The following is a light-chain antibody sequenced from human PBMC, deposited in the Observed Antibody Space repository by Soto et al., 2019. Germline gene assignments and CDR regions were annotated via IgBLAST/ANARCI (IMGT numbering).Light chain of an antibody. CDR2: DVS. J-gene: IGLJ3*02. CDR3: ISYAGSSIWV. V-gene: IGLV2-8*01. Sequence: QSALTQPPSASGSPGQSVTISCTGTSSDVGAYNYVSWYQQHPGKAPKLMIYDVSKRPSGVPDRFSGSKSGNTASLTVSGLQAEDEADFYCISYAGSSIWVFGGGTMLTVL. CDR1: SSDVGAYNY.